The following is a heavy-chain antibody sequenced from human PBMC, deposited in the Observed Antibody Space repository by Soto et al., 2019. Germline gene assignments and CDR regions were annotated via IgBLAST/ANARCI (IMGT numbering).Heavy chain of an antibody. CDR3: ARDWSYALNY. Sequence: GSLRLSCAASGFTFSSSWMHWVRQAPGKGLVWVSHINSDGTYTNYADSVKGRFTISRDNAKNTVYLQMNSLRAEDTAVYYCARDWSYALNYWGQGSLVTVSS. CDR1: GFTFSSSW. V-gene: IGHV3-74*01. D-gene: IGHD3-16*01. CDR2: INSDGTYT. J-gene: IGHJ4*02.